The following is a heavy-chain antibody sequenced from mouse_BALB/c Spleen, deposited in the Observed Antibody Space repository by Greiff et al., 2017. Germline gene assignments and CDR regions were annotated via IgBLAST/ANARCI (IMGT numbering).Heavy chain of an antibody. CDR1: GYTFTSYT. CDR3: ARSDTTVYYAMDY. Sequence: VQRVESGAELARPGASVKMSCKASGYTFTSYTMHWVKQRPGQGLEWIGYINPSSGYTNYNQKFKDKATLTADKSSSTAYMQLSSLTSEDSAVYYCARSDTTVYYAMDYWGQGTSVTVSS. J-gene: IGHJ4*01. V-gene: IGHV1-4*01. CDR2: INPSSGYT. D-gene: IGHD1-1*01.